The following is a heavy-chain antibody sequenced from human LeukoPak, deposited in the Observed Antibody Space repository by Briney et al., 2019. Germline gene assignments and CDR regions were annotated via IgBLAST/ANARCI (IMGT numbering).Heavy chain of an antibody. CDR3: AKPGTIDFWSGYYSGGDYFDY. J-gene: IGHJ4*02. CDR1: GFTVGNYA. CDR2: ISYDGSNK. Sequence: GGSLRLSCAASGFTVGNYAMYWVRQAPGKGLEWVAVISYDGSNKYYADSVKGRFTISRDNSKNTLYLQMNSLRAEDTAVYYCAKPGTIDFWSGYYSGGDYFDYWGQGTLVTVSS. D-gene: IGHD3-3*01. V-gene: IGHV3-30*18.